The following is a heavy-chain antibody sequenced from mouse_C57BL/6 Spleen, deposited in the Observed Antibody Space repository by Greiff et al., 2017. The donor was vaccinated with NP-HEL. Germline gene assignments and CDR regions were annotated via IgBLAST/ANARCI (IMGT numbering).Heavy chain of an antibody. CDR3: TRVGGTALTFAY. CDR2: ISSGGDYI. CDR1: GFTFSSYA. D-gene: IGHD1-2*01. V-gene: IGHV5-9-1*02. J-gene: IGHJ3*01. Sequence: EVMLVESGEGLVKPGGSLNLSCAASGFTFSSYAMSWVRQTPEKRLEWVAYISSGGDYIYYADTVKGRFTISRDNARNTLYLQMSSLKSEDTAMYYCTRVGGTALTFAYWGQGTLVTVSA.